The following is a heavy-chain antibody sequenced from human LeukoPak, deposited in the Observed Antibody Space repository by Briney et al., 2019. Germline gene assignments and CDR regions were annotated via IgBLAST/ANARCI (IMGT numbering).Heavy chain of an antibody. CDR1: GFTFSNYG. CDR2: ICYDGSNK. CDR3: ARVGYCSGGSCYPDYYCFYGMDV. V-gene: IGHV3-33*01. Sequence: PGRSLRLSCAASGFTFSNYGMHWVRQAPGKGLERVAVICYDGSNKYYADSVKGRFTISRDNSRTTLYLQMNSLRAEDTAVYYCARVGYCSGGSCYPDYYCFYGMDVWGQGTTVTVSS. D-gene: IGHD2-15*01. J-gene: IGHJ6*02.